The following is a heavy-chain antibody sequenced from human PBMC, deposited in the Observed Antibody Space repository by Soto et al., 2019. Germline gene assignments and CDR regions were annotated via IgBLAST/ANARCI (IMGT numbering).Heavy chain of an antibody. CDR2: IIPILGIA. Sequence: QVQLVQSGAEVKKPGSSVKVSCKASGGTFSSYTISWVRQAPGQGLEWMGRIIPILGIANYAQKFQGRVTITADKSTSTAYMELSSLRSEETAVYYCASYDYSSWDYWYFDLWGRGTLVTVSS. V-gene: IGHV1-69*02. CDR1: GGTFSSYT. D-gene: IGHD6-6*01. CDR3: ASYDYSSWDYWYFDL. J-gene: IGHJ2*01.